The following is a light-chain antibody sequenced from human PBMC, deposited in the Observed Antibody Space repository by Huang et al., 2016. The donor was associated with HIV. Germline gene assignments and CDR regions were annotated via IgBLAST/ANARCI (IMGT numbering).Light chain of an antibody. J-gene: IGKJ1*01. CDR3: QQYHNLPPWM. CDR1: QDITNY. V-gene: IGKV1-33*01. Sequence: DIQMTQSPPSLSASVGDRVTIACQASQDITNYLNWFQQKPGKPPERLIYDASNLKTGVPSRFSGSGSGRDFTLTISSLQPEDIAIYYCQQYHNLPPWMFGQGTKVEIK. CDR2: DAS.